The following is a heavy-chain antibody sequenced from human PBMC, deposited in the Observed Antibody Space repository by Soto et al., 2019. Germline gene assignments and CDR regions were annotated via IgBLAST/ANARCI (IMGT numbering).Heavy chain of an antibody. CDR1: GYTLPSYG. CDR3: ARSTRKGWFDP. Sequence: QVQLVQSGVEVKKPGASVRVSCKASGYTLPSYGFSWVRQAPGQGLEWMGRISADSGDTNYALKFQGRVTMTTNTSTSTAYMELRSLGSDDTAMYYCARSTRKGWFDPWGQGTLVTVSS. J-gene: IGHJ5*02. V-gene: IGHV1-18*01. CDR2: ISADSGDT.